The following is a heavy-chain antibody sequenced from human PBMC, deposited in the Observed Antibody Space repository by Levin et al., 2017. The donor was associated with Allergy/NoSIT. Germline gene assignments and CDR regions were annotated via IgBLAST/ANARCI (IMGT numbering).Heavy chain of an antibody. CDR1: GFTFSSYA. D-gene: IGHD4-17*01. V-gene: IGHV3-30-3*01. Sequence: QSGGSLRLSCAASGFTFSSYAMHWVRQAPGKGLEWVAVISYDGSNKYYADSVKGRFTISRDNSKNTLYLQMNSLRAEDTAVYYCARAAESYSDLDYWGQGTLVTVSS. CDR2: ISYDGSNK. CDR3: ARAAESYSDLDY. J-gene: IGHJ4*02.